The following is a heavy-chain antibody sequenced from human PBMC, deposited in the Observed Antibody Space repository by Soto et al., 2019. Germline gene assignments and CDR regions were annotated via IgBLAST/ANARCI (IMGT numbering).Heavy chain of an antibody. V-gene: IGHV3-7*01. CDR2: IKQDGSEK. CDR3: ARDRSLAS. Sequence: EVQLVESGGGLVQPGGSLRLSCEASGFIFNNYWMSWVRQTPGEGLEWVANIKQDGSEKDYVDSVKGRFTISRDNAENSLSLQMNSLRADDTAVYYCARDRSLASWGQGTLVTVSS. J-gene: IGHJ5*02. CDR1: GFIFNNYW.